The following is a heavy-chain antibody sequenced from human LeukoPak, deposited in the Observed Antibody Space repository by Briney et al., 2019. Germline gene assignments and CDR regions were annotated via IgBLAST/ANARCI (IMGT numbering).Heavy chain of an antibody. Sequence: SVKVSCKASGGTFSSYAISWVRQAPGQGLEWMGGIIPIFGTANYAQKFQGKVTITTDESTSTAYMELSSLRSEDTAVYYCARASNYYDSSGSNVDYWGQGTLVTVSS. J-gene: IGHJ4*02. V-gene: IGHV1-69*05. CDR2: IIPIFGTA. CDR3: ARASNYYDSSGSNVDY. CDR1: GGTFSSYA. D-gene: IGHD3-22*01.